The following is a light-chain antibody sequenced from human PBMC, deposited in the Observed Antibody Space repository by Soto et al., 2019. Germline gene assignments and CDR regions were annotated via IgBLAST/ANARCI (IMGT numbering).Light chain of an antibody. CDR2: DAS. CDR1: QSVSSY. J-gene: IGKJ5*01. CDR3: QQRSNWPPFT. V-gene: IGKV3-11*01. Sequence: EIVLTQSPATLALSPGERATLSCRASQSVSSYLAWDQQKPGQAPRLLIYDASNRATGIPARFSGSGSGTDFTLTIISLEPEDIAVYYCQQRSNWPPFTFGQGTRLEIK.